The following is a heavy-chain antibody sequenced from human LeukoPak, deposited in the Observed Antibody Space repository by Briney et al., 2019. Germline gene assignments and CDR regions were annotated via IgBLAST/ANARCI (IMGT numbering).Heavy chain of an antibody. CDR3: ASVVGAYGAFDI. J-gene: IGHJ3*02. Sequence: ASVKVSCKASGYTFTGYYMHWVRQAPGQGLEWMGWINPNSGGTNYAQKFQGRVTMTRNTSISTAYMELSSLRSEDTAVYYCASVVGAYGAFDIWGQGTMVTVSS. CDR1: GYTFTGYY. D-gene: IGHD1-26*01. CDR2: INPNSGGT. V-gene: IGHV1-2*02.